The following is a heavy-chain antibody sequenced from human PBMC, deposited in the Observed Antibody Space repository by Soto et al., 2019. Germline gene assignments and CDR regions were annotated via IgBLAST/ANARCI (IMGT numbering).Heavy chain of an antibody. D-gene: IGHD2-2*02. CDR1: GFTFSSYA. V-gene: IGHV3-23*01. Sequence: EVQLLESGGGLVQPGGSLRLSCAASGFTFSSYAMSWVRQAPGKGLEWVSGISGSAGITSYADSVKGRFTISRDNSKNMLYLQMKSLRTEDTAVYYCAKDRYKRLAVPDYWGQGTLVTVSS. CDR3: AKDRYKRLAVPDY. J-gene: IGHJ4*02. CDR2: ISGSAGIT.